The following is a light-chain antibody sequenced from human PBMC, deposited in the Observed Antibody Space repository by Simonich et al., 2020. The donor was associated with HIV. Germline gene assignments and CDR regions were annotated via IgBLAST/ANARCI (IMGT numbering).Light chain of an antibody. CDR1: SSDVGGYNS. CDR3: SSYAGSNNVV. CDR2: EVS. Sequence: QSALTQPPSASGSPGQSVTISCTGTSSDVGGYNSVSWYQQHPGKAPKLIIDEVSKRPSGVPDRFSGSKSGNTASLTVSGLQAEDEADYYCSSYAGSNNVVFGGGTKLTVL. V-gene: IGLV2-8*01. J-gene: IGLJ2*01.